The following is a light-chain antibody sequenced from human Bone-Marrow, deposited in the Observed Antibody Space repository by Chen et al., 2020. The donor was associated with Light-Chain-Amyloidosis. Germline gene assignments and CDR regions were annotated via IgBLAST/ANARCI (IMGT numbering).Light chain of an antibody. CDR1: SSGVGGYDF. J-gene: IGLJ3*02. Sequence: QSALTQPASVSGSPGQSTTISCTGTSSGVGGYDFVSWYQQHPGEAPKLMIYEVGYRPSGVSNRFSGSTSGNTASLTISGLQAEDEADYYCSSYTRSSTLWVFGGGTKLTVL. V-gene: IGLV2-14*01. CDR3: SSYTRSSTLWV. CDR2: EVG.